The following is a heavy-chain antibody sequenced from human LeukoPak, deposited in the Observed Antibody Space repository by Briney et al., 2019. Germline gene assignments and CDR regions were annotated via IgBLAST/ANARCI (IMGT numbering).Heavy chain of an antibody. D-gene: IGHD2-15*01. V-gene: IGHV3-23*01. CDR1: GFTFSSYA. Sequence: GGSLRLSCAASGFTFSSYAMSWVPQAPGKGLEWVSAISGSGGSTSYADSVKGRFTISRDNSKNTLYLQMNSLRAEDTAVYYCAKALPPLGYCSGGSCSTGLRYYYYGMDVWGQGTTVTVSS. CDR3: AKALPPLGYCSGGSCSTGLRYYYYGMDV. J-gene: IGHJ6*02. CDR2: ISGSGGST.